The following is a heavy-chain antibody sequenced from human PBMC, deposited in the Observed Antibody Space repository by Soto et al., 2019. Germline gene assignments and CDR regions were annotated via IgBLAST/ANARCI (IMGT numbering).Heavy chain of an antibody. Sequence: GGSLRLSCAASGFTFSTYGMHWVRQAPGKGLEWVALIWSDGSNKYYADSVKGRFTISRDNSKKTLFLQMNSLRAEDTAVYYCAKDEYYYSRSGYYIFDSWGQGTLVTVSS. V-gene: IGHV3-33*06. J-gene: IGHJ4*02. CDR1: GFTFSTYG. D-gene: IGHD3-22*01. CDR3: AKDEYYYSRSGYYIFDS. CDR2: IWSDGSNK.